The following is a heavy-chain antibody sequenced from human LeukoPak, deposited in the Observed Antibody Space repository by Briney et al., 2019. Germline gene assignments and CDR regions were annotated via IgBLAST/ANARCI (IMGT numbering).Heavy chain of an antibody. CDR3: AGDWSSFLGELSLGYFDY. CDR1: GFTFSIYY. D-gene: IGHD3-16*02. V-gene: IGHV3-7*03. J-gene: IGHJ4*02. CDR2: IKQDGSEK. Sequence: GGSLRLSCAASGFTFSIYYMNWVRQAPGKGLEWVANIKQDGSEKYYVDSVKGRFTISRDNAKNSLYLQMNSLRAEDTAVYYCAGDWSSFLGELSLGYFDYWGQGTLVTVSS.